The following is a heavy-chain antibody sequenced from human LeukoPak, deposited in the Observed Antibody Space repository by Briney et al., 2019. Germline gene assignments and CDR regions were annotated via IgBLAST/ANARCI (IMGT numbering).Heavy chain of an antibody. CDR2: ISYDGSNK. CDR3: ATLAPPGDYDILTGPDY. J-gene: IGHJ4*02. CDR1: GFTFSSYA. D-gene: IGHD3-9*01. V-gene: IGHV3-30-3*01. Sequence: GGSLRLSCAASGFTFSSYAMHWVRQAPGKGLEWVAVISYDGSNKYYADSVKGRFTISRDNSKNTLFLQMNSLRAEDTAVYYCATLAPPGDYDILTGPDYWGQGTLVTVSS.